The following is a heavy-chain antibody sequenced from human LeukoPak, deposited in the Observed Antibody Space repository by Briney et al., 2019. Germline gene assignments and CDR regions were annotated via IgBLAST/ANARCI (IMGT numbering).Heavy chain of an antibody. J-gene: IGHJ4*02. CDR1: GGTVSRYP. Sequence: VASVKVSCKASGGTVSRYPISWVRQAPGQGLEWMGGIIPIFGTANYAQKFQGRVTMTRDMSTSTVYMELSSLRSEDTAVYYCARIVGATSWGRYFDYWGQGTLVTVSS. CDR3: ARIVGATSWGRYFDY. CDR2: IIPIFGTA. D-gene: IGHD1-26*01. V-gene: IGHV1-69*05.